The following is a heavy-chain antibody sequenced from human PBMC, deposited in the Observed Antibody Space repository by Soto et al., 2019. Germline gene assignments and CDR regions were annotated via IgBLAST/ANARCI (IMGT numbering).Heavy chain of an antibody. D-gene: IGHD3-10*01. V-gene: IGHV4-31*03. Sequence: SETLSLTCTVSGGSISSGGYYWSWIRQHPGKGLEWIGYIYYSGSTYYNPSLKSRVTISVDTSKNHFSLKLSSVTAADTAVYYCARARRPGGFGELLYGGNWFDPWGQGTLVTVSS. J-gene: IGHJ5*02. CDR1: GGSISSGGYY. CDR2: IYYSGST. CDR3: ARARRPGGFGELLYGGNWFDP.